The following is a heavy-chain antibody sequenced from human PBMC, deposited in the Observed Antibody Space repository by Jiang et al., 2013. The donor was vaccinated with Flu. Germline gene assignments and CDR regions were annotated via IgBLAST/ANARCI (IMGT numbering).Heavy chain of an antibody. CDR1: GFTFRSYG. V-gene: IGHV3-30*02. CDR3: AKDFSQASYYDFWSGSADY. D-gene: IGHD3-3*01. J-gene: IGHJ4*02. CDR2: IRYDGTNK. Sequence: QLLESGGGVVQPGWSLRLSCAASGFTFRSYGMHWVRQAPGKGLEWVAFIRYDGTNKYYANSVKGRFTISRDNSKNILHLQMNNLRADDTAVYYCAKDFSQASYYDFWSGSADYWGQGTLVTVSS.